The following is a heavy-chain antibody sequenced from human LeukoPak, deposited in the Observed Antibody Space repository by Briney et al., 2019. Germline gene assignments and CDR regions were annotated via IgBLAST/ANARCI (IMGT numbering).Heavy chain of an antibody. CDR2: IIPILGIA. D-gene: IGHD2-15*01. Sequence: SVKVSCKASGGTFSSYAISWVRQAPGQGLEWMGRIIPILGIANYARKFQGRVTITADKSTSTAYMELSSLRSEDTAVYYCAKVAATGQHPDYWGQGTLVTVSS. CDR3: AKVAATGQHPDY. J-gene: IGHJ4*02. CDR1: GGTFSSYA. V-gene: IGHV1-69*04.